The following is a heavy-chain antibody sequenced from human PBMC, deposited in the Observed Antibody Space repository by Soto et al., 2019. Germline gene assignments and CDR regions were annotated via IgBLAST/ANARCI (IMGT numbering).Heavy chain of an antibody. CDR3: ATLTGLLWFGELQPHPTFDY. Sequence: SETLSLTCTVSGGSISSSSYYWGWIRQPPGKGLEWIGSIYYSGSTYYNPSLKSRVTISVDTSKNQFSLKLSSVTAADTAVYYCATLTGLLWFGELQPHPTFDYWGQGTLVTVSS. D-gene: IGHD3-10*01. CDR2: IYYSGST. V-gene: IGHV4-39*01. CDR1: GGSISSSSYY. J-gene: IGHJ4*02.